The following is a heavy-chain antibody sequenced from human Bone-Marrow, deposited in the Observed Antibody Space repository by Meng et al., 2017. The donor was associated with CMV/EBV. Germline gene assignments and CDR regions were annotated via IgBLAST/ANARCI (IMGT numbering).Heavy chain of an antibody. J-gene: IGHJ4*02. Sequence: ASVKVSCKASGYTFTSYGISWVRQAPGQGLEWMGWISAYNGNTNYAQKLQGRVTMTTDTSTSTAYMELRSLRSDDTAVYYCARAYYSSGWTYYFDYWGQGTLVTVSS. CDR1: GYTFTSYG. D-gene: IGHD6-19*01. V-gene: IGHV1-18*01. CDR3: ARAYYSSGWTYYFDY. CDR2: ISAYNGNT.